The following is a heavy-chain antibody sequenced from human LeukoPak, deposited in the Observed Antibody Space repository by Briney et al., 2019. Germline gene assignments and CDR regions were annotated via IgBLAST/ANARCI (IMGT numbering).Heavy chain of an antibody. Sequence: GGSLRLSCAASGFTFSNYWMHWVRQAPGKGLVWVSRVNSDGSSTNYADSVKGRFTISRDNAKNTVYLQMNSLRAEDTAVYYCARANGRRYGDFETDFDYWGQGTLVTVSS. J-gene: IGHJ4*02. CDR1: GFTFSNYW. D-gene: IGHD4-17*01. V-gene: IGHV3-74*01. CDR3: ARANGRRYGDFETDFDY. CDR2: VNSDGSST.